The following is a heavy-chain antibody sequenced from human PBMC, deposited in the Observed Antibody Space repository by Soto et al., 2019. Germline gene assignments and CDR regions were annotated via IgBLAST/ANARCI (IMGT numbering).Heavy chain of an antibody. V-gene: IGHV5-51*01. CDR2: IYPGNSNT. CDR1: GYSFTYYW. J-gene: IGHJ4*02. CDR3: ARPSDLGRASSFEY. Sequence: PGETLKISCPGSGYSFTYYWIGWVRQMPGTGLEWLGIIYPGNSNTRYSPSFEGQVTMSADKSINTAYLQWSSLRASDTAIYCCARPSDLGRASSFEYWGQGTQVTVSS.